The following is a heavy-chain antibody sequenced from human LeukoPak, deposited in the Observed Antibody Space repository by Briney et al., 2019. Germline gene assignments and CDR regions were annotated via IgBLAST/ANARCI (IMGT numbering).Heavy chain of an antibody. J-gene: IGHJ5*02. CDR2: IYYSGST. CDR1: GGSISSYY. V-gene: IGHV4-59*12. D-gene: IGHD2-2*01. Sequence: PSETLSLTCTVSGGSISSYYWSWIRQPPGKGLEWIGYIYYSGSTNYNPSLKSRVTISVDTSKNQFSLKLSSVTAADTAVYYCARTRQYQLLYNWFDPWGQGTLVTVSS. CDR3: ARTRQYQLLYNWFDP.